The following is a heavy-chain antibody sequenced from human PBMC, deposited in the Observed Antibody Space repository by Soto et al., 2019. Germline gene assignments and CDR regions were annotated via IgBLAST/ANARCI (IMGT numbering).Heavy chain of an antibody. V-gene: IGHV3-30*18. J-gene: IGHJ4*02. CDR2: ISYNGDKS. CDR3: AKSVLATVGTYFVH. D-gene: IGHD6-13*01. CDR1: GFTFSTYG. Sequence: GGSLRLSCAASGFTFSTYGMHWVRQAPGKGLEWVSFISYNGDKSYYAGSVKSRFSISRDNSKNTLYLQMNNLRPDDTAVYFCAKSVLATVGTYFVHWGQGTVVTAPQ.